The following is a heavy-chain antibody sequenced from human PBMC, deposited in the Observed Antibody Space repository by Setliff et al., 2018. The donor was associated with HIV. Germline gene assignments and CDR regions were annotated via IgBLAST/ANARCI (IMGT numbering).Heavy chain of an antibody. J-gene: IGHJ4*02. Sequence: PSETLSLTCTVSGGSIGSYFWSWIRQPPGKGLEWIGYIYTNGSTNYNPSLKSRVTISVDTSKNQFSLKLNSVTAADTAVYYCASGREAVAGALHFDYWGQGPLVTVSS. V-gene: IGHV4-4*08. CDR1: GGSIGSYF. CDR2: IYTNGST. CDR3: ASGREAVAGALHFDY. D-gene: IGHD6-19*01.